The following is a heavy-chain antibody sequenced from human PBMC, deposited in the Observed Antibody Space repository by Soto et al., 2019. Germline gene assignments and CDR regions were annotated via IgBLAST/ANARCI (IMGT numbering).Heavy chain of an antibody. CDR2: FDHTGDT. D-gene: IGHD2-2*01. Sequence: PSETLTLTCTGSSYSVTNGHYWGWIRQPPGQGLEWIGTFDHTGDTYYNPSLESRVTMSVHTSKNQFSLKLSSVTAADTAVYYCARSPGANYFDYWGQGTLVTVSS. CDR3: ARSPGANYFDY. J-gene: IGHJ4*02. V-gene: IGHV4-38-2*02. CDR1: SYSVTNGHY.